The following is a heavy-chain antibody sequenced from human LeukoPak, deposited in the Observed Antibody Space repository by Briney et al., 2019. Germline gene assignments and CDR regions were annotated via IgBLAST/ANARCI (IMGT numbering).Heavy chain of an antibody. CDR2: IYYSGST. J-gene: IGHJ4*02. Sequence: SQTLSLTCTVSGGSISSGDYYWSWIRQPPGKGLEWIGYIYYSGSTNYNPSLKSRVTISVDTSKNQFSLKLSSVTAADTAVYYCARGKWIQLWLLDYWGQGTLVTVSS. CDR3: ARGKWIQLWLLDY. V-gene: IGHV4-30-4*01. D-gene: IGHD5-18*01. CDR1: GGSISSGDYY.